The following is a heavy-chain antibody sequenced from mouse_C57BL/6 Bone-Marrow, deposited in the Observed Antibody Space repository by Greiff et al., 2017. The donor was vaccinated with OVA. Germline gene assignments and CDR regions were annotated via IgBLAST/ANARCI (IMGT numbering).Heavy chain of an antibody. D-gene: IGHD1-1*01. V-gene: IGHV4-1*01. Sequence: EVKVEESGGGLVQPGGSLKLSCAASGIDFSRYWMSWVRRAPGKGLEWIGEINPDSSTINYAPSLKDKFIISRDNAKNTLYLQMSKVRSEDTALYYCARPYYGSSYWYFDVWGTGTTVTVSS. CDR2: INPDSSTI. CDR1: GIDFSRYW. J-gene: IGHJ1*03. CDR3: ARPYYGSSYWYFDV.